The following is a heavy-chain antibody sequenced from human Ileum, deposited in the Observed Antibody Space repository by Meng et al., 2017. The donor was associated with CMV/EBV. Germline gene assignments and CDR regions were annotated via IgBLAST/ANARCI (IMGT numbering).Heavy chain of an antibody. CDR1: GYTFTGYY. CDR2: INANSGCT. V-gene: IGHV1-2*02. J-gene: IGHJ4*02. CDR3: ARPYCSSTSCNDFFDY. Sequence: ASVTVSCQASGYTFTGYYMHWVRQAPGQGLEWMGWINANSGCTNYAQKFQSRVTMTRDTSITTAYMEQSSLRSDDTAVYHCARPYCSSTSCNDFFDYWGQGTLVTVSS. D-gene: IGHD2-2*01.